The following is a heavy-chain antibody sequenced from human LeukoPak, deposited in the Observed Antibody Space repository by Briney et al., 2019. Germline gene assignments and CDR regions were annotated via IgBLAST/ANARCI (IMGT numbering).Heavy chain of an antibody. V-gene: IGHV3-7*01. CDR3: VRSGSDFDY. CDR2: IKEDGSEK. J-gene: IGHJ4*02. CDR1: GFTFSSYW. Sequence: GGSLRLSCAASGFTFSSYWMSWVRQAPEKGLEWVANIKEDGSEKNYVDSVKGRFTISRDNAKNSLYLQISSLRAEDTAVYYCVRSGSDFDYWGQGTLVTVSS.